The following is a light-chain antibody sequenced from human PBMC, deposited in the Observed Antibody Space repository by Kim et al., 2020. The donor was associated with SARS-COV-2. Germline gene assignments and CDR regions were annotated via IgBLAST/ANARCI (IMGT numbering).Light chain of an antibody. Sequence: EIVLTQSPGTLSLSPGERATLSCRASQSVSSGYLAWYQQKPGQAPRLLIYGASSRATGVPDRFSGSGSGTDFILTISRLEPEDLAVYYCQQYNVSPWTFGQGTKVDIK. V-gene: IGKV3-20*01. CDR1: QSVSSGY. CDR2: GAS. CDR3: QQYNVSPWT. J-gene: IGKJ1*01.